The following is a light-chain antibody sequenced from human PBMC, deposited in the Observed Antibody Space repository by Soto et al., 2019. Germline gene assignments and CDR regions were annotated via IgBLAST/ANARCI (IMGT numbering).Light chain of an antibody. Sequence: EIVLTQSPGTLSLSPGERATLSCRASQSVSSSFLAWYQQKPGQAPRLLIYGTSSRATGIPDRFSGSGSGTDFTLTISGLEPEDFAVYSCQQYGSSPTVGGGTKVDIK. CDR3: QQYGSSPT. CDR1: QSVSSSF. V-gene: IGKV3-20*01. CDR2: GTS. J-gene: IGKJ4*01.